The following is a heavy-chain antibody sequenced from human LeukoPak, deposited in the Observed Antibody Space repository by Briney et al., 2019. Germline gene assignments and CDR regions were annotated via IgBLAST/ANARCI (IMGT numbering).Heavy chain of an antibody. J-gene: IGHJ5*02. CDR1: GFTFSSYG. D-gene: IGHD5-18*01. Sequence: GRSXRLSCAASGFTFSSYGMHWVRQAPGKGLEWVSGISGSGGSTYYGDSVKGRFTISRDNSKNTLYLQMNSLRADDTAVYYCAKEGYDSYGYYHWGQGTLVTVSS. CDR2: ISGSGGST. CDR3: AKEGYDSYGYYH. V-gene: IGHV3-23*02.